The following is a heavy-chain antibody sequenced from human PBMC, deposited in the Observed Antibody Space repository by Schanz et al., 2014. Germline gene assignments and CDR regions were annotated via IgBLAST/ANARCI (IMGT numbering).Heavy chain of an antibody. J-gene: IGHJ3*02. D-gene: IGHD4-17*01. V-gene: IGHV3-74*01. CDR3: ARKMKLGVYGGKGHDSLDI. Sequence: EVQLVQSGGGLVQPGGSLRLSCAASGFTFSSNWMHWVRQDPGKGLVWVARINSVGSNTDYADSVTGRFTISRDNAKNTLYLQMNTLRAEDTAVYYCARKMKLGVYGGKGHDSLDIWGQGTMVTVSS. CDR2: INSVGSNT. CDR1: GFTFSSNW.